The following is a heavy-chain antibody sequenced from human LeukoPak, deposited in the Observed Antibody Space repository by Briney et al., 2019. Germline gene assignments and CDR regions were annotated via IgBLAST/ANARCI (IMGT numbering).Heavy chain of an antibody. CDR3: ARGSRPSGSPPGGMDV. J-gene: IGHJ6*02. D-gene: IGHD2-15*01. CDR1: GGSISSGGYS. CDR2: IYHSGST. Sequence: SETLSLTCAVSGGSISSGGYSWSWIRQPPGKGLEWIGYIYHSGSTYYNPSLKSRVTISVDRSKNQFSLKLSSVTAADTAVYYCARGSRPSGSPPGGMDVWGQGTTVTVSS. V-gene: IGHV4-30-2*01.